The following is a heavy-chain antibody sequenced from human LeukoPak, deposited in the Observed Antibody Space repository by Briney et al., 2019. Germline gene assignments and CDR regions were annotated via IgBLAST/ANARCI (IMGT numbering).Heavy chain of an antibody. V-gene: IGHV4-31*03. J-gene: IGHJ6*04. Sequence: SETLSLTCTVSGGSISSGGYYWSWIRQHPGKGLEWIVYIYYSGSTYYNPSLKSRVTISVDTSKNQFSLKLSSVTAADTAVYYCARCSYGDYEDGMDVWGKGTTVTVSS. D-gene: IGHD4-17*01. CDR2: IYYSGST. CDR1: GGSISSGGYY. CDR3: ARCSYGDYEDGMDV.